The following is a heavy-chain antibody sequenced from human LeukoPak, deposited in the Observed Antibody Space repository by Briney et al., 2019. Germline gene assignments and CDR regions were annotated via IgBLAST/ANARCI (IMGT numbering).Heavy chain of an antibody. CDR3: AKDHYYDSSGPGV. J-gene: IGHJ3*01. Sequence: PGGSLRLSCAASGFTFSSYSMNWVRQAPGKGLEWVAVISYDGSNKYYADSVKGRFTISRDNSKNTLYLQMNSLRAEDTAVYYCAKDHYYDSSGPGVWGQGTMVTVSS. D-gene: IGHD3-22*01. V-gene: IGHV3-30*18. CDR1: GFTFSSYS. CDR2: ISYDGSNK.